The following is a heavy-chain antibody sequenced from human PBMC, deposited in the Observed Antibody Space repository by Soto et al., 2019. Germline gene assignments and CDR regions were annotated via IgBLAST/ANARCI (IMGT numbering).Heavy chain of an antibody. V-gene: IGHV3-21*01. J-gene: IGHJ4*02. CDR3: ARVRLFGVVIATVDY. CDR1: GFTFSSYS. D-gene: IGHD3-3*01. Sequence: GGSLRLSCAASGFTFSSYSMTWVRQAPGKGLEWVSSISSSSSYIYYADSVKGRFTISRDNAKNSLYLQMNSLRAEDTAVYYCARVRLFGVVIATVDYWGQGTLVTVSS. CDR2: ISSSSSYI.